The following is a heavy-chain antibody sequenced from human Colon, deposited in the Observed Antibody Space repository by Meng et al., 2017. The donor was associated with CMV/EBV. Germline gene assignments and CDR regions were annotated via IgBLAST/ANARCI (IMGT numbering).Heavy chain of an antibody. CDR2: INPNMGGP. Sequence: ASVKVSCKVSGYTFTGYKIHWVRQAPGQGLEWMGWINPNMGGPTYAQKFKGRVTVTRDTSISTVYMELNSLTSDDTAVYYCARAGDDYFDLWGQGTLVTVSS. CDR1: GYTFTGYK. J-gene: IGHJ4*02. D-gene: IGHD5-24*01. V-gene: IGHV1-2*02. CDR3: ARAGDDYFDL.